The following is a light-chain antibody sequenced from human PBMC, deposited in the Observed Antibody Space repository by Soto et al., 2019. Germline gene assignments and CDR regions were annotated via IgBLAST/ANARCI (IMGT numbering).Light chain of an antibody. J-gene: IGKJ3*01. Sequence: DIVMTQSPDSLAVSLGERATINCKSSQSVLYSSNNKXYLAWYQQKPGQPPKLLIYWASTRESGVPDRFSGSGSGTDFTLTISSLQAEDVAVYYCQQYYSTLLFTFGPGTKVDIK. CDR1: QSVLYSSNNKXY. CDR3: QQYYSTLLFT. V-gene: IGKV4-1*01. CDR2: WAS.